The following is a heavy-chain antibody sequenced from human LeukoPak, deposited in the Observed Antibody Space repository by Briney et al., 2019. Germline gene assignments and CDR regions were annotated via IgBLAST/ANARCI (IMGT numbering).Heavy chain of an antibody. Sequence: SETLSLTCTVSGVSISNFYWSWIRQPPGRGLEWIGHIYYSGSTNYNPSLKSRVTISADTSKNQFSLKLSSVTAADTAVYYCARQYSSSWYWFDPWGRGTLVTVSS. CDR1: GVSISNFY. V-gene: IGHV4-59*08. CDR2: IYYSGST. J-gene: IGHJ5*02. D-gene: IGHD6-13*01. CDR3: ARQYSSSWYWFDP.